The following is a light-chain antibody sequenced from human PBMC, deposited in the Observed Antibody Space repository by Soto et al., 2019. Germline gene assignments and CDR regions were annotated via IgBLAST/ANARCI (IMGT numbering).Light chain of an antibody. CDR3: MQGTHWPPYT. CDR1: QSLVHSDGNTY. Sequence: DVVMTQSPLSLPVTLGQPASISCRSSQSLVHSDGNTYLNWFHQRPGQSPRRLIYKVSNRDSGVPDRFSGSGSGTDFTLKISRVEAADVGVYYCMQGTHWPPYTFGQGTKLEIK. V-gene: IGKV2-30*02. J-gene: IGKJ2*01. CDR2: KVS.